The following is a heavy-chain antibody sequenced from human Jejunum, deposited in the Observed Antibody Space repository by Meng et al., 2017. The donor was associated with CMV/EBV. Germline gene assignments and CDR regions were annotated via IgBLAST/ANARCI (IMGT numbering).Heavy chain of an antibody. D-gene: IGHD6-19*01. V-gene: IGHV3-23*01. CDR2: IRDSGANT. CDR1: FSGYG. CDR3: ARALGLGAVMPNYDAFDL. Sequence: FSGYGMIWVRQAPGKGLEWVSAIRDSGANTYYAGSVTGRFTISRDNSHNTLYLQMHSLRAEDTAVYYCARALGLGAVMPNYDAFDLWGQGTVVTVSS. J-gene: IGHJ3*01.